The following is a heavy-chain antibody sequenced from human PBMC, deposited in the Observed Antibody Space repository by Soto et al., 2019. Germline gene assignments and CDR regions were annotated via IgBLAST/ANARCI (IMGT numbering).Heavy chain of an antibody. CDR3: ARAWGGNVFDY. D-gene: IGHD3-16*01. CDR1: GGSISSYY. J-gene: IGHJ4*02. V-gene: IGHV4-59*08. CDR2: IYYSGST. Sequence: QVQLQESGPGLVKPSETLSLTCTVSGGSISSYYWSWIRQPPGKGLEWIGYIYYSGSTNDNPSLKSRVTISVDTAKNQFSLKLSSVTAADTAVYYCARAWGGNVFDYWGQGTLVTVSS.